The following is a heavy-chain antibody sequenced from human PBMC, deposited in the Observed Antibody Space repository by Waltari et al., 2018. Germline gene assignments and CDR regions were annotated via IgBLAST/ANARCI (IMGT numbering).Heavy chain of an antibody. Sequence: QVQLVESGGGVVQPGRSLRLSCAASGFTFSSYAMHWVRQAPGKGLEWVAVISYDGSNKYYADSVKGRFTISRDNSKNTLYLQMNSLRAEDTAVYYCARVQAEVDSWYYYYYMDVWGKGTTVTISS. CDR2: ISYDGSNK. V-gene: IGHV3-30-3*01. CDR1: GFTFSSYA. J-gene: IGHJ6*03. CDR3: ARVQAEVDSWYYYYYMDV. D-gene: IGHD3-9*01.